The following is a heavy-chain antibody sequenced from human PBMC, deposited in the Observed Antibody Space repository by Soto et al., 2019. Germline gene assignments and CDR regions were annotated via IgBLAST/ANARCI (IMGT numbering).Heavy chain of an antibody. Sequence: QVQLQESGPGLVKPSGTLSLTCAVSGGSFTSNNWWTWVRQPPGQGLEWIGEIYRTGSTNYNPSLNSLVTISLDKSENQFSLKVTSLTAADTAVYYCASRDPGTSVDYWGQGTLVTVSS. CDR1: GGSFTSNNW. D-gene: IGHD1-7*01. V-gene: IGHV4-4*02. J-gene: IGHJ4*02. CDR2: IYRTGST. CDR3: ASRDPGTSVDY.